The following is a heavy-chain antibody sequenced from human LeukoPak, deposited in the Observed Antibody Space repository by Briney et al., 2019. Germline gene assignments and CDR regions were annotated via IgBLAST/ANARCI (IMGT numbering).Heavy chain of an antibody. CDR1: GGSISSFTTNY. D-gene: IGHD2-8*01. CDR3: ARSPGYCTNGVCYWNQSFDY. V-gene: IGHV4-39*01. CDR2: MYYSGTT. J-gene: IGHJ4*02. Sequence: SETLSLTCSVSGGSISSFTTNYWGWIRQPPGKGLEWIGSMYYSGTTYYNPSLESRLIISVDTSKNQFFLRLSSVTAAGTAVYYCARSPGYCTNGVCYWNQSFDYWGQGTLVTVSS.